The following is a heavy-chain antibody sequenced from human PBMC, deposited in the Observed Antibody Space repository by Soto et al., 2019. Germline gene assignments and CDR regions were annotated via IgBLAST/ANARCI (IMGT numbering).Heavy chain of an antibody. CDR3: TAMAGSDY. D-gene: IGHD6-19*01. Sequence: GGSLRLSCAASGFTFSGSGIHWIRQASGKGLEWVGRIRTKTNNYATAYAASVKGRFTISRDDSKNMAYLQMNSLKTEDTAVYYCTAMAGSDYLGQGTLVAVSS. CDR2: IRTKTNNYAT. J-gene: IGHJ4*02. CDR1: GFTFSGSG. V-gene: IGHV3-73*01.